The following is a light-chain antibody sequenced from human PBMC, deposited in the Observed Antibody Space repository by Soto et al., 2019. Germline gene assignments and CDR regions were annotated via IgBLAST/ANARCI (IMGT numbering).Light chain of an antibody. CDR1: QTISSW. V-gene: IGKV1-5*03. J-gene: IGKJ1*01. CDR2: KAS. Sequence: DIQMTQSPSTLSGSVGYRVTITCRASQTISSWLAWYQQKPGKAPKLLIYKASTLKSGVPSRFSSSGSGTEFTLTISSLQPDDFATYYCQHYNSYSEAFGQGTKVDIK. CDR3: QHYNSYSEA.